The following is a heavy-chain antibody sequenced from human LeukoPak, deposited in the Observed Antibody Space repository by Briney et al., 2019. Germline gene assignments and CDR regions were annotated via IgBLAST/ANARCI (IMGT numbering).Heavy chain of an antibody. CDR3: AREYYYDSSGIRRHFDY. CDR2: ISSSSSYI. Sequence: GGSLRLSCAASGFTFSSYSMNWVRQAPGKGLEWVSSISSSSSYIYYADSVKGRFTISRDNAKNSLYLQMNSLRAEDTAVYYCAREYYYDSSGIRRHFDYWGQGTLVTVSS. D-gene: IGHD3-22*01. CDR1: GFTFSSYS. V-gene: IGHV3-21*01. J-gene: IGHJ4*02.